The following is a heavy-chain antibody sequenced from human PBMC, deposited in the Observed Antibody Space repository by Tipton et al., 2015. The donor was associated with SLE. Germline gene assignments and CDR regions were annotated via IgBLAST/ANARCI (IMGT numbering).Heavy chain of an antibody. CDR2: IYYSGST. D-gene: IGHD6-13*01. J-gene: IGHJ4*02. CDR3: AAGTGDY. V-gene: IGHV4-39*01. Sequence: TLSLTCTVSGGSVSSDSYYWGWIRQPPGKGLEWIGSIYYSGSTYYNPSLKSRVTISVDTSKNQFSLKLSSVTAADTAVYYCAAGTGDYWGQGTLVTVSS. CDR1: GGSVSSDSYY.